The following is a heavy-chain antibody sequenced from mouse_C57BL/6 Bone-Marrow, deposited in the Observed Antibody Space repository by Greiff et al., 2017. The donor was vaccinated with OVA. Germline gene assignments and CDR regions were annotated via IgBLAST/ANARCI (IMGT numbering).Heavy chain of an antibody. CDR3: ARKRSNYEDY. CDR1: GFTFSSYG. J-gene: IGHJ2*01. CDR2: ISSGGSYT. Sequence: EVQVVESGGDLVKPGGSLKLSCAASGFTFSSYGMSWVRQTPDKRLEWVATISSGGSYTYYPDSVKGRFTISRDNAKNTLYLQMSSLKSEDTAMDYCARKRSNYEDYWGQGTTLTVSS. V-gene: IGHV5-6*01. D-gene: IGHD2-5*01.